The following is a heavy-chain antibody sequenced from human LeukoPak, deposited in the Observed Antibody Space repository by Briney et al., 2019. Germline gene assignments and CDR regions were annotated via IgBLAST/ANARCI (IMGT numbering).Heavy chain of an antibody. D-gene: IGHD3-22*01. CDR1: GGSINSGCYY. V-gene: IGHV4-31*03. J-gene: IGHJ2*01. CDR2: IYYSGST. Sequence: PSETHSLTCTDSGGSINSGCYYWTWIRQHPGKGLEWIGCIYYSGSTYYNPSLKSRVTISIDASQSQFSLKLNSVTAADTAVYYCAREHYNSSGWVGYFYFDLWGRGALWTLSS. CDR3: AREHYNSSGWVGYFYFDL.